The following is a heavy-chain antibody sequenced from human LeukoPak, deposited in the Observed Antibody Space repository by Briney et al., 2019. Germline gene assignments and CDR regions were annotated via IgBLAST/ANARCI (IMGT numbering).Heavy chain of an antibody. V-gene: IGHV4-59*08. CDR2: IYYSGST. D-gene: IGHD5-12*01. CDR1: GGSISSYY. J-gene: IGHJ4*02. CDR3: ARGGVASQYYFDY. Sequence: SETLSLTCTVSGGSISSYYWSWIRQPPGKGLEWIGYIYYSGSTNYNPSLKSRVTISVDTSKNQFSLKLSSVTAADTAVYYCARGGVASQYYFDYWGQGTLVTVSS.